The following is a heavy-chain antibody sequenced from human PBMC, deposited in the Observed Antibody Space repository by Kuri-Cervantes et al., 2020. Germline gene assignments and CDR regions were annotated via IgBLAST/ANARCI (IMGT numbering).Heavy chain of an antibody. CDR1: GFTFSSYS. J-gene: IGHJ4*02. CDR3: AREGDSSGWYTMDY. D-gene: IGHD6-19*01. Sequence: GESLKISCAASGFTFSSYSMNWVRQTPGKGLEWVSSISSDGNSIYQPESLKGRFTISRDNAKNSLYLQMNSLRADDSAVYYCAREGDSSGWYTMDYWGQGTLVTVSS. V-gene: IGHV3-21*03. CDR2: ISSDGNSI.